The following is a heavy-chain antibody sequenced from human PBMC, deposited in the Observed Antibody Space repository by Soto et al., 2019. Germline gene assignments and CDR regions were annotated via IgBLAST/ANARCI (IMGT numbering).Heavy chain of an antibody. Sequence: QVQLVQSGAEVKKPGASVKVSCKASGYTFTSYDINWVRQASGQGLEWMGWMNPNSGNTGYAQKFQGRVTMTRNTSISTDYKELSSLRSEDTAVYYCARGITIFGVAHPWGQGTLVTVSS. J-gene: IGHJ5*02. CDR2: MNPNSGNT. D-gene: IGHD3-3*01. CDR3: ARGITIFGVAHP. V-gene: IGHV1-8*01. CDR1: GYTFTSYD.